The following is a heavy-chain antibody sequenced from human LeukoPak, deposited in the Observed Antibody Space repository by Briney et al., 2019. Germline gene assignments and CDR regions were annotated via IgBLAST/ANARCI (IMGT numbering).Heavy chain of an antibody. D-gene: IGHD3-10*01. Sequence: PSGTLSLTCAVSGGSISSSNWWSWVRQPPGKGLEWIGEIYHTGNTNYNPSLKSRVTISVDTSKNQFSLKLSSVTAADTAVYYCARPYGSGSYYYYYYGMDVWGQGTTVTVSS. J-gene: IGHJ6*02. CDR2: IYHTGNT. CDR1: GGSISSSNW. CDR3: ARPYGSGSYYYYYYGMDV. V-gene: IGHV4-4*02.